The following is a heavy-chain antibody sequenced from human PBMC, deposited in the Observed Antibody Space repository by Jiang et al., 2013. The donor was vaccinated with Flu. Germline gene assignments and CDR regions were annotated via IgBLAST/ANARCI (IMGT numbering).Heavy chain of an antibody. Sequence: GFSLSTSGMCVSWIRQPPREGPEWLALIDWDDDKYYSTSLKTRLTISKDTSKNQVVLTMTNMDPVDTATYYCARILAPNYYDSSGFDYWGQGTLVTVSS. CDR1: GFSLSTSGMC. D-gene: IGHD3-22*01. CDR3: ARILAPNYYDSSGFDY. CDR2: IDWDDDK. V-gene: IGHV2-70*01. J-gene: IGHJ4*02.